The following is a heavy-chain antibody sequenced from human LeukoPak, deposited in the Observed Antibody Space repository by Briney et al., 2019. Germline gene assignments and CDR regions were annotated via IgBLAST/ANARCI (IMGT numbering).Heavy chain of an antibody. CDR1: GYSFTSYG. J-gene: IGHJ4*02. CDR2: IIPMFGTA. D-gene: IGHD4-23*01. V-gene: IGHV1-69*13. Sequence: ASVKVSCKASGYSFTSYGLNWVRQAPGQGLEWMGGIIPMFGTANYAQKFQGRVTITADESTGTAYMELSSLRSEDTAVYYCARGYGGNSDDYWGQGTLVTVSS. CDR3: ARGYGGNSDDY.